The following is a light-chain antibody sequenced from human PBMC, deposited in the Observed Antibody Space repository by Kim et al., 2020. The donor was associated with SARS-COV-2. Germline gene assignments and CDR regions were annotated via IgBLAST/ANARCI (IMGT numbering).Light chain of an antibody. V-gene: IGLV3-1*01. Sequence: VSARQTGSIACSGDKLEDKYACWYQEKAGQSPVLVIYQDNRRPTGIPGRFSGSNAGNTATLTISGTQSMDEADYYCQAWDSSTGVFGTGTKVTVL. CDR1: KLEDKY. CDR3: QAWDSSTGV. J-gene: IGLJ1*01. CDR2: QDN.